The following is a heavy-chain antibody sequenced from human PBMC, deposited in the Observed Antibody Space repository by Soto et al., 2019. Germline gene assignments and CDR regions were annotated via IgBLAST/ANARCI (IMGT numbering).Heavy chain of an antibody. Sequence: PGESLKISCKGSGYSFTSYWIGWVRQMPGKGLEWMGIIYPGDSDTRYSPSFQGQVTISADKSVSTAYLQWSSLKASDTAMYYCARGAYYDSSGYLGASDYGMDVWGQGTTVTVSS. J-gene: IGHJ6*02. CDR3: ARGAYYDSSGYLGASDYGMDV. V-gene: IGHV5-51*01. CDR1: GYSFTSYW. D-gene: IGHD3-22*01. CDR2: IYPGDSDT.